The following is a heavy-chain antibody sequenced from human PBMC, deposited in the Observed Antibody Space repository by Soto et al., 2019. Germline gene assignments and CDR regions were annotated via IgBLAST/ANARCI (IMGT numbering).Heavy chain of an antibody. Sequence: SETLSLTCTVSVDSVSGGIYSWTWIRQPPGKGLEWIVYIYYNGDTNYNPSLKSRVTISVDTSKNQFSLKLNSVTAADTAVYYCARGGYSYGTMDVWGQGTTVTVSS. J-gene: IGHJ6*02. CDR1: VDSVSGGIYS. CDR2: IYYNGDT. CDR3: ARGGYSYGTMDV. D-gene: IGHD5-18*01. V-gene: IGHV4-61*01.